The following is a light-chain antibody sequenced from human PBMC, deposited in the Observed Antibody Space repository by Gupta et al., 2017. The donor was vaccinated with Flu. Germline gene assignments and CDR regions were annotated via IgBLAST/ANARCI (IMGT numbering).Light chain of an antibody. V-gene: IGKV3-15*01. CDR1: QSVNSN. CDR2: GIS. Sequence: EIVMTQFPATLSVSPGERATLSCRASQSVNSNLAWYQQKPGQAPRLLMYGISARATGIPARFSGSGSGTEFTLTISSLQSEDFAVYYCQQYNDWPLAFGQGTRLEIK. CDR3: QQYNDWPLA. J-gene: IGKJ5*01.